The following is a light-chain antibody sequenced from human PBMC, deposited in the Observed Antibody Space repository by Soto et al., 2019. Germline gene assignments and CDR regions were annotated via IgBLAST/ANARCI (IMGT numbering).Light chain of an antibody. CDR2: GAS. V-gene: IGKV3-20*01. CDR3: QHYGSSPGT. Sequence: EIVLTQSPGTLSLSPGERATLSCRASQSVSSTFLAWYQQKPGQAPKLLISGASSSATGIPERFSGSGSGTDFTLTISRLEPEDFALYSCQHYGSSPGTFGKGTKLEIK. J-gene: IGKJ2*02. CDR1: QSVSSTF.